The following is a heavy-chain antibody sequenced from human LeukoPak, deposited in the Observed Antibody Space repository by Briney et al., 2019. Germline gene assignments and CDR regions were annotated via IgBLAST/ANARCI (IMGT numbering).Heavy chain of an antibody. CDR1: GGSISSGGYY. CDR3: ARNGDGVGFFDY. J-gene: IGHJ4*02. Sequence: PSQTLSLTCTVSGGSISSGGYYWSWIRQHPGKGLEWIGYIYYSGSSYYNPSLKSRVTISVDTSKNQFSLKLSSVTAADTAVYYCARNGDGVGFFDYWGQGTLVTVSS. D-gene: IGHD4-17*01. V-gene: IGHV4-31*03. CDR2: IYYSGSS.